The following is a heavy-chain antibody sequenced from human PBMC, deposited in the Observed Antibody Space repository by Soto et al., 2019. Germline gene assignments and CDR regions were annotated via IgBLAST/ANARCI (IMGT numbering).Heavy chain of an antibody. Sequence: EVQLLESGGGLLQPGGSLRLSCAASGFTFSNYAMTWVRQAPGKGLEWVSTITGSGGSTYYADSVKGRFTISRDNSKNTLYLQMNSLRAEDTAVYYCANSRYNSSHDQPYGMDVWGQGTTVTVSS. CDR3: ANSRYNSSHDQPYGMDV. D-gene: IGHD6-13*01. CDR1: GFTFSNYA. V-gene: IGHV3-23*01. J-gene: IGHJ6*02. CDR2: ITGSGGST.